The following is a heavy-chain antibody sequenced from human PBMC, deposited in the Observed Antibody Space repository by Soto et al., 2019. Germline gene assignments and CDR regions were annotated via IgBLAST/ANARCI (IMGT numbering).Heavy chain of an antibody. CDR3: ARDAIRSWADY. D-gene: IGHD6-13*01. CDR1: GFTFSSYG. Sequence: VQLVESGGGVVQPGRSLRLSCAASGFTFSSYGMHWVRQAPGKGLEWVAVIWYDGSNKYYADSVKGRFTISRDNSKNTLYLQMNSLRAEDTAVYYCARDAIRSWADYWGQGTLVTVSS. V-gene: IGHV3-33*01. J-gene: IGHJ4*02. CDR2: IWYDGSNK.